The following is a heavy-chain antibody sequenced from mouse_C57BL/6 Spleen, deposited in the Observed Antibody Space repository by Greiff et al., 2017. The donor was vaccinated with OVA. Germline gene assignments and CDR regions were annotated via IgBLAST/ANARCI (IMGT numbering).Heavy chain of an antibody. D-gene: IGHD1-1*01. CDR2: INPNYGTT. Sequence: VQLKQSGPELVKPGASVKISCKASGYSFTDYNMNWVKQSNGKSLEWIGVINPNYGTTSYNQKFKGKATLTVDQSSSTAYMQLNSLTSEDSAVYYCARWGYGSSYGAMDYWGQGTSVTVSS. CDR3: ARWGYGSSYGAMDY. V-gene: IGHV1-39*01. J-gene: IGHJ4*01. CDR1: GYSFTDYN.